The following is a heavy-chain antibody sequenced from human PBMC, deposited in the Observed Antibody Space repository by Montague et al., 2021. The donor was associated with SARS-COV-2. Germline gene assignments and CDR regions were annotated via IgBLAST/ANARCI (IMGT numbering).Heavy chain of an antibody. CDR1: GGSISSGSYY. CDR3: ARDLGTSWSYWFDP. J-gene: IGHJ5*02. CDR2: IYASGST. V-gene: IGHV4-61*02. Sequence: TLSLTCTVSGGSISSGSYYWSWIRQPAGRGMEWIGRIYASGSTKSNPSLKSRVTISVDTSENQFSLKVSSVTAADTAVYYCARDLGTSWSYWFDPWGQGTLVTVPS. D-gene: IGHD6-13*01.